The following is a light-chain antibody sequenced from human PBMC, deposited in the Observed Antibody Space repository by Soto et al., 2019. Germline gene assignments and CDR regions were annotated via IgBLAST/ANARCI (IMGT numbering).Light chain of an antibody. CDR2: KAS. J-gene: IGKJ4*01. CDR3: HQFHDYPVT. Sequence: DIQLTQSPSTLSASVGDRVTITCRASQSVSTWLAWYQQKPGKAPKLLLHKASTLENGVPSTFSGSGSGTVFTLTISSLQPDDSATYYGHQFHDYPVTFGGGTKVQI. V-gene: IGKV1-5*03. CDR1: QSVSTW.